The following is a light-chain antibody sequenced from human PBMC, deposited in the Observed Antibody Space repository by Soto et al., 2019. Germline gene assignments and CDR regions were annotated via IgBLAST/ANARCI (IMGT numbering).Light chain of an antibody. CDR2: GAS. CDR3: QQYNNWWT. Sequence: EIVMTQSPATLSVSPGARAPLSCRARQSVSSDLAWYQQHPGQAPRLLIYGASTRATGIPARFTGSGSGTEFTLTISSLQFDDSAVYYCQQYNNWWTFGQGTKVDIK. J-gene: IGKJ1*01. CDR1: QSVSSD. V-gene: IGKV3-15*01.